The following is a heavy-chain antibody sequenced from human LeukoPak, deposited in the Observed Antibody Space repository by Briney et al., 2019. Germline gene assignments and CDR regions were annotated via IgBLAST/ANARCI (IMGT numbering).Heavy chain of an antibody. J-gene: IGHJ4*02. V-gene: IGHV3-74*01. CDR1: GFTFSTYW. Sequence: PGGSLRLSCAASGFTFSTYWMHWVRQAPGKGLVWVARIKGDGSSTIYADSVKGRFTISRDNSKNTLYLQTSSLRVEDTAVYYCARASTTVPNLLDHWGRGTLVTVPS. CDR2: IKGDGSST. CDR3: ARASTTVPNLLDH. D-gene: IGHD4-17*01.